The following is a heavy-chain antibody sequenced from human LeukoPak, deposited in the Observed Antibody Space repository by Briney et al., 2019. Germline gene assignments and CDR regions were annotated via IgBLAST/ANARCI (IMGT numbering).Heavy chain of an antibody. CDR1: GFTFSTYW. CDR3: ARESTVGPIQTDAFDF. J-gene: IGHJ3*01. Sequence: GGSLRLSCAGSGFTFSTYWMQWVRQAPGKGLVWVSRIHGVDGRTSYADSVKGRFTISRDNAKNTVYPQMNNLRAEDTAVYYCARESTVGPIQTDAFDFWGQGTMVTVSS. D-gene: IGHD1-26*01. V-gene: IGHV3-74*01. CDR2: IHGVDGRT.